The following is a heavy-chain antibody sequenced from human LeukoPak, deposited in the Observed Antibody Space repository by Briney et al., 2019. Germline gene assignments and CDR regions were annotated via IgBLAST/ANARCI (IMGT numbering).Heavy chain of an antibody. CDR2: ISSSSSTI. D-gene: IGHD3-22*01. CDR1: GFTFSRYS. CDR3: ARDHHRRLYDSQARDTFDI. J-gene: IGHJ3*02. Sequence: GGSLRLSCAASGFTFSRYSMNWVRQAPGKGLEWVSYISSSSSTIYYADSVKGRFTISRDNAKNSLYLQMNSLRAEDTAVYYCARDHHRRLYDSQARDTFDIWGQGTMVIVSS. V-gene: IGHV3-48*01.